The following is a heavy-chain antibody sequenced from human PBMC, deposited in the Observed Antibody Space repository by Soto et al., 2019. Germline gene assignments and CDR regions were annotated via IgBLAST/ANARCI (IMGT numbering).Heavy chain of an antibody. Sequence: PGGSLRLSCAASGFTFSSDAMSWVRQAPGKGLEWVSAISGSGGSTYYADSVKGRFTISRDNSKNTLYLQMNSLRAEDTAVYYCAKIVFQYYDFWSGYYFPRGYFDYWGQGTLVTVSS. V-gene: IGHV3-23*01. J-gene: IGHJ4*02. CDR1: GFTFSSDA. CDR3: AKIVFQYYDFWSGYYFPRGYFDY. D-gene: IGHD3-3*01. CDR2: ISGSGGST.